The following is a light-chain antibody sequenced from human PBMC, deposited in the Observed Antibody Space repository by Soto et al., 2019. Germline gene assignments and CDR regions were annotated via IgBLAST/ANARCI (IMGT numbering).Light chain of an antibody. V-gene: IGKV1-9*01. CDR3: QQVNNYPIT. Sequence: DIQLTQSPSFLSASVGDRVTITCRASQGIRNYLAWYQQKPGRAPKLLMYIASNLQTGVPSRFSGSQSGTEFTLTISSLQPEDFATYYCQQVNNYPITFGQGTRLEIK. CDR2: IAS. CDR1: QGIRNY. J-gene: IGKJ5*01.